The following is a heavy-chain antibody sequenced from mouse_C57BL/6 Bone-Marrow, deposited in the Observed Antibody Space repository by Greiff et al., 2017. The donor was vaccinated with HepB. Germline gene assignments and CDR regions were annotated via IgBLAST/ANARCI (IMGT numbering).Heavy chain of an antibody. CDR3: TSGGYYGSSPAWFAD. D-gene: IGHD1-1*01. J-gene: IGHJ3*01. Sequence: EVQLQHSGTVLARPGASVKMSCKTSGYTFTSYWMHWVKQRPGQGLEWIGAIYPGNSDTSYNQKFKGKAKLTAVTSASTAYMELSSLTNEDSAVYYGTSGGYYGSSPAWFADWGQGTLVTVSA. V-gene: IGHV1-5*01. CDR1: GYTFTSYW. CDR2: IYPGNSDT.